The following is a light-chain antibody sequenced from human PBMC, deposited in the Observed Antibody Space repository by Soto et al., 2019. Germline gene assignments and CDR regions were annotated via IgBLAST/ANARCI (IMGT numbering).Light chain of an antibody. Sequence: AIQLTQSPSSLSASVGDSVTITCRASQGIRSALAWYQQTPGRAPKLLIYDASTLESGVPSRFSGSRSGKDFTLTVSSLQPEDFAAYYCQKFDDYPFTFGPGTKVDIK. CDR1: QGIRSA. J-gene: IGKJ3*01. V-gene: IGKV1D-13*01. CDR3: QKFDDYPFT. CDR2: DAS.